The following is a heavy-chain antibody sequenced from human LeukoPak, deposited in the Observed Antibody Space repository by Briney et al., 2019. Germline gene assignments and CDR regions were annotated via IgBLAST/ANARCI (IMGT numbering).Heavy chain of an antibody. CDR1: GYSFTSYW. D-gene: IGHD3-3*01. CDR3: ASLATGNTIFGVVTHGDSEGNDAFDI. V-gene: IGHV5-51*01. CDR2: IYPGDSDT. Sequence: GESLKISCKGSGYSFTSYWIGWVRQMPGKGLEWMGIIYPGDSDTRYSPSFQGQVTISADKSISTAYLQWSSLKASDTAMYYCASLATGNTIFGVVTHGDSEGNDAFDIWGQGTMVTVSS. J-gene: IGHJ3*02.